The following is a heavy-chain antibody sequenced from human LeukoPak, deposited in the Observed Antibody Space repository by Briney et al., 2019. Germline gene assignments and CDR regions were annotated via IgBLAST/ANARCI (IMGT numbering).Heavy chain of an antibody. CDR2: IYTSGST. CDR3: ARGFGVVVAAIDY. J-gene: IGHJ4*02. CDR1: GGSIRSGSYY. D-gene: IGHD2-15*01. Sequence: SQTLSLTXTVSGGSIRSGSYYWSWIRQPAGKGLEWIGRIYTSGSTNYNPSLKSRVTISVDTSKNQFSLRLSSVTAADTAVYYCARGFGVVVAAIDYWGQGTLVTVSS. V-gene: IGHV4-61*02.